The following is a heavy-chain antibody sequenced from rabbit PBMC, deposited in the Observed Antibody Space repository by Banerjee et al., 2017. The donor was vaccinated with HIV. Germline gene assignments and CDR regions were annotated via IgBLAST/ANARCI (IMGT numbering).Heavy chain of an antibody. Sequence: QSLEESGGDLVKPGASLTLTCTASGFDFSSNAMCWVRQAPGKGLEWIACISDGSTYYASWAKGRFTISTTSSTTVTLQMTSLTAADTATYFCARGLVAGVLDLWGPGTLVTVS. V-gene: IGHV1S40*01. J-gene: IGHJ4*01. D-gene: IGHD3-3*01. CDR2: ISDGST. CDR3: ARGLVAGVLDL. CDR1: GFDFSSNA.